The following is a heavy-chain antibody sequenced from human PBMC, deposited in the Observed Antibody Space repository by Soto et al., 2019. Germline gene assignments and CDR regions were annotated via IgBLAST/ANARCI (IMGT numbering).Heavy chain of an antibody. V-gene: IGHV1-46*03. Sequence: ASVKVSCKASGGTFSSYAISWVRQAPGQGLEWMGIINPSGGSTSYAQKFQGRVTMTRDTSTSTVYMELSSLRSEDTAVYYCARVDDILTGYYLFDYWGQGTLVTVSS. J-gene: IGHJ4*02. CDR1: GGTFSSYA. D-gene: IGHD3-9*01. CDR2: INPSGGST. CDR3: ARVDDILTGYYLFDY.